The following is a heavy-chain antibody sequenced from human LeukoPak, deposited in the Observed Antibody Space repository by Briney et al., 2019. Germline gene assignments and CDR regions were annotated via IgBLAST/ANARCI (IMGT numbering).Heavy chain of an antibody. Sequence: GGSLRLSCAASGFTFSSYAMHWVRQAPGKGLEWVAVISYDGSNKYYADSVKGRFTISRDNSKNTLYLQMNSLRAEDTAVYYCARPRGFNSPDDAFDIGGQGTMVTVSS. CDR1: GFTFSSYA. CDR2: ISYDGSNK. J-gene: IGHJ3*02. V-gene: IGHV3-30-3*01. CDR3: ARPRGFNSPDDAFDI. D-gene: IGHD2/OR15-2a*01.